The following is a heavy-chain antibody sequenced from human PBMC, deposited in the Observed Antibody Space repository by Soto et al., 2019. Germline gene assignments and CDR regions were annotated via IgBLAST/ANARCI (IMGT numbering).Heavy chain of an antibody. Sequence: GGSLRLSCAASGFTFSNYWIHWVRQAPGKGPMWVSRINGVGTYTNYADSVRGRFSISRDNSENTVYLQMNILRAEDMAMYYCAKDSVDDFWSGYYRKYYYYGMDVWGQGTTVTVS. CDR3: AKDSVDDFWSGYYRKYYYYGMDV. J-gene: IGHJ6*02. V-gene: IGHV3-74*01. CDR1: GFTFSNYW. CDR2: INGVGTYT. D-gene: IGHD3-3*01.